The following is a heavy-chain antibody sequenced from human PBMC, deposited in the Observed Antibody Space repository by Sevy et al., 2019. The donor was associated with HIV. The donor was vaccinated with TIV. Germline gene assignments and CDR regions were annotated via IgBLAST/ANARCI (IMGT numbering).Heavy chain of an antibody. J-gene: IGHJ4*02. CDR1: GGTFSSSA. Sequence: ASVKVSCKASGGTFSSSAISWVRQAPGQGLEWMGRIIPANGAAHSAQKFQGRLTITADESTTTAYMELSSLRSDDTSVYYCARGPYIVGSTFYFDYWGQGTLVTVSS. V-gene: IGHV1-69*11. CDR2: IIPANGAA. D-gene: IGHD1-26*01. CDR3: ARGPYIVGSTFYFDY.